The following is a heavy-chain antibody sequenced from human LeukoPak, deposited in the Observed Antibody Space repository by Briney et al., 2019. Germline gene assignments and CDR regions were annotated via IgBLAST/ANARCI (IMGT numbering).Heavy chain of an antibody. CDR1: GFTFSSYA. Sequence: GGSLRLSCAASGFTFSSYAMSWVRQAPGKGLEWVANIKQDGSEKYYVDSVKGRFTISRDNAKNSLYLQMNSLRAEDTAVYYCARGAVAGTKLAYYYYYYMDVWGKGTTVTISS. CDR2: IKQDGSEK. D-gene: IGHD6-19*01. J-gene: IGHJ6*03. CDR3: ARGAVAGTKLAYYYYYYMDV. V-gene: IGHV3-7*04.